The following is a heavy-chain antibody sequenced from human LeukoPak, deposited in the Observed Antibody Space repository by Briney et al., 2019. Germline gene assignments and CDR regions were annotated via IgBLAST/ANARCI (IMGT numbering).Heavy chain of an antibody. CDR3: ARVDGSADY. CDR2: LNLKSGNT. J-gene: IGHJ4*02. V-gene: IGHV1-8*03. CDR1: EYTFTSYD. D-gene: IGHD3-22*01. Sequence: ASVKVSCKASEYTFTSYDINWVRQSTGQGLEWMGWLNLKSGNTGHAQKFQGRATITRDTSISTVYMELSSLRSEDTAVYFCARVDGSADYWGQGTLVTVSS.